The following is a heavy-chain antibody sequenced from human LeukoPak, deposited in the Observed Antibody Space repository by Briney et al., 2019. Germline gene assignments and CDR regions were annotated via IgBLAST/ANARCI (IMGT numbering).Heavy chain of an antibody. V-gene: IGHV1-46*01. CDR2: INPSGGST. J-gene: IGHJ5*02. D-gene: IGHD2-15*01. CDR3: ARGVVVVAATDNWFDP. CDR1: GYTFTSYY. Sequence: ASVKVSCKASGYTFTSYYMHWVRQAPGQGLEWMGIINPSGGSTSYAQKFQGRATMTRDTSTSTVYMELSSLRSEDTAVYYCARGVVVVAATDNWFDPWGQGTLVTVSS.